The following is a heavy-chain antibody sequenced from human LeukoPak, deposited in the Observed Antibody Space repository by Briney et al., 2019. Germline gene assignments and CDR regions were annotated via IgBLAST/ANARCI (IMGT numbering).Heavy chain of an antibody. CDR2: INVGNGNT. D-gene: IGHD3-10*01. J-gene: IGHJ6*02. CDR3: ATQGNLVRGVSVYYYYGMDV. Sequence: ASVKVSCKTSGYTFTTYSIHWVRQAPGQGLEWMAWINVGNGNTKYSQNFQGRLTMTEDTSTDTAYMELSSLRSEDTAVYYCATQGNLVRGVSVYYYYGMDVWGQGTTVTVSS. V-gene: IGHV1-3*01. CDR1: GYTFTTYS.